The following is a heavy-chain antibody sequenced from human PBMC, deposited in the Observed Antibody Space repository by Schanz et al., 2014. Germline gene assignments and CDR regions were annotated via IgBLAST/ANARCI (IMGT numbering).Heavy chain of an antibody. CDR2: INSRSNFI. D-gene: IGHD5-12*01. CDR1: RIIFGTYS. J-gene: IGHJ3*02. Sequence: VQLVESGGGLVKPGGSLRLSCTASRIIFGTYSMNWIRQTPKGLEWVSSINSRSNFIYYADSVKGRFTISRDNAKNSLYLQRNSLRAEDTAVYYCAGAVATIRADSFDIWGQGTMVAVSS. V-gene: IGHV3-21*01. CDR3: AGAVATIRADSFDI.